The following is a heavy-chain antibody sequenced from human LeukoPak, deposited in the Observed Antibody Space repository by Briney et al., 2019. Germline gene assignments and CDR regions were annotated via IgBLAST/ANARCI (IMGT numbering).Heavy chain of an antibody. CDR1: GFTFSSYW. CDR2: IKSDGSVT. V-gene: IGHV3-74*01. J-gene: IGHJ4*02. D-gene: IGHD1-14*01. CDR3: ARDHDAVGTTIDH. Sequence: GGSLRLSCAASGFTFSSYWMHWVRQAPGEGLGGVSRIKSDGSVTWYADSVKGRFTISRDNAKNMLYLQMNSLRDEDTAVYFCARDHDAVGTTIDHWGQGTLVTVSS.